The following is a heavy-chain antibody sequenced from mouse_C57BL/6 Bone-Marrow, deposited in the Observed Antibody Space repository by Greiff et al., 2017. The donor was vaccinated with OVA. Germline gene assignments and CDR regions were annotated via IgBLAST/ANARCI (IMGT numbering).Heavy chain of an antibody. CDR2: IYPGDGDT. V-gene: IGHV1-82*01. J-gene: IGHJ3*01. CDR1: GYAFSSSW. Sequence: VQLQQSGPELVKPGASVKISCKASGYAFSSSWMNWVKQRPGKGLEWIGRIYPGDGDTNYNGKFKGKATLTADKSSSTAYMQLSSLTSEDSAVYFCARHFSIAYWGQGTLVTVSA. CDR3: ARHFSIAY.